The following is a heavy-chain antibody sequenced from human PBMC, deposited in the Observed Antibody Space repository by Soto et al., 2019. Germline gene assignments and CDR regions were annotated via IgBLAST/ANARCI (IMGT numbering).Heavy chain of an antibody. Sequence: SETLSLTCTVSGGSISSYYWSWIRQPPGKGLEWIGYIYYSGSTNYNPSLKSRVTISVDTSKNQFSLKLSSVTAADTAVYYCARGEGYCSGGSCDLYYYYYGMDVWGQGTTVTVSS. J-gene: IGHJ6*02. V-gene: IGHV4-59*01. CDR1: GGSISSYY. CDR2: IYYSGST. CDR3: ARGEGYCSGGSCDLYYYYYGMDV. D-gene: IGHD2-15*01.